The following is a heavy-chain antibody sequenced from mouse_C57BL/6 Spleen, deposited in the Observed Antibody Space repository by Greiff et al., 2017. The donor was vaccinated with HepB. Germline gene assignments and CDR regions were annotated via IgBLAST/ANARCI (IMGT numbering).Heavy chain of an antibody. D-gene: IGHD2-3*01. Sequence: EVMLVESGGGLVKPGGSLKLSCAASGFTFSDYGMHWVRQAPAKGLEWVAYISSGSSTIYYADTVKGRFTISRDNAKNTLFLQMTSLRSEDTAMYYCAMVGYDGYPYAMGYWGQGTSVTVSS. CDR3: AMVGYDGYPYAMGY. CDR1: GFTFSDYG. V-gene: IGHV5-17*01. CDR2: ISSGSSTI. J-gene: IGHJ4*01.